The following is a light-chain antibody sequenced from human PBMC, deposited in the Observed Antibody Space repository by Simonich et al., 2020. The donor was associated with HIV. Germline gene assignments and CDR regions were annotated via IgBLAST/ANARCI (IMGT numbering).Light chain of an antibody. Sequence: DIVMTQSPDSLAVSLGERATINCKSRQSVLYSSNNKNYLAWYQQKPGQPPNLLIYWASTRESGVPDRFSASGSVTDFTLTISSLQAEDVAVYYCQQYYSTPPTFGQGTKVEIK. J-gene: IGKJ1*01. V-gene: IGKV4-1*01. CDR1: QSVLYSSNNKNY. CDR3: QQYYSTPPT. CDR2: WAS.